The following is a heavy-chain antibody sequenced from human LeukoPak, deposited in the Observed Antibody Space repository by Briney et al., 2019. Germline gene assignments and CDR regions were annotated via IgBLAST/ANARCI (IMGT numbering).Heavy chain of an antibody. CDR2: IWYDGSNK. J-gene: IGHJ4*02. D-gene: IGHD5-24*01. V-gene: IGHV3-33*06. CDR1: GFTFSSYG. Sequence: PGRSLRLSCAASGFTFSSYGMHWVRQAPGKGLEWVAVIWYDGSNKYYADSVKGRFTISRDNSKNTLYLQMNSLRAEDTAVCYCAKEKEMATTDWGQGTLVTVSS. CDR3: AKEKEMATTD.